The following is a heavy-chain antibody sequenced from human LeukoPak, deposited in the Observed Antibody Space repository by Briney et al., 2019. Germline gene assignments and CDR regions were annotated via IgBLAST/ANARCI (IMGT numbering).Heavy chain of an antibody. Sequence: PSETLSLTCTVSGGSISSSSYYWGWIRQPPGKGLEWIGSIYYSGSTYYNPSLKSRVTISVDMSKHQFSLKLSSVTAADTAVYYCSRVVGGDLLEAVAGTIWFQPWGQGTLVNGSS. J-gene: IGHJ5*02. V-gene: IGHV4-39*01. CDR1: GGSISSSSYY. D-gene: IGHD6-19*01. CDR3: SRVVGGDLLEAVAGTIWFQP. CDR2: IYYSGST.